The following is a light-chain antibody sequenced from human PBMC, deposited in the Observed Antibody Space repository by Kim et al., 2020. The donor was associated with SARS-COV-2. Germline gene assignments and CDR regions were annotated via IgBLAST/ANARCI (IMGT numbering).Light chain of an antibody. CDR1: QTFRSNF. CDR3: QQYGSYPIT. Sequence: ARGQGATLSCRASQTFRSNFLAWYQQKPGQAPRLLLFGASNRATGVPDRFTGSGSGTDFTLTISRVEPEDFAIYYCQQYGSYPITFGQGTRLEIK. CDR2: GAS. V-gene: IGKV3-20*01. J-gene: IGKJ5*01.